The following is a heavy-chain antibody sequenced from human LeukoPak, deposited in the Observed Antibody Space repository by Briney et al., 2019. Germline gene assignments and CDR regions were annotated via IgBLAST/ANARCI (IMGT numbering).Heavy chain of an antibody. D-gene: IGHD2-21*02. CDR3: AKDKGSVVTATLGLDY. J-gene: IGHJ4*02. CDR2: ISYDGSNK. CDR1: GFTFSSYA. V-gene: IGHV3-30-3*01. Sequence: GGSLRLSCAASGFTFSSYAMHWVRQAPGKGLEWVAVISYDGSNKYYADSVKGRFTISRDNSKSTLYLQMNSLRAEDTAVYYCAKDKGSVVTATLGLDYWGQGTLVTVSS.